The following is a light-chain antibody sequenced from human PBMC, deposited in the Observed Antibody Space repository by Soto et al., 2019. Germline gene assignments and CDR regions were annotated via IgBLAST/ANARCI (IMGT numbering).Light chain of an antibody. CDR3: SSYSISTAYL. CDR1: SSDVGAYNF. Sequence: QSVLTQPASVSGSPGQSITISCTGSSSDVGAYNFVSWYQHHPGRAPKLMVFEVSNRPSGVSYRFSGSKSGNTASLTISGLQAEDEADYFCSSYSISTAYLFGTGTKVTVL. CDR2: EVS. J-gene: IGLJ1*01. V-gene: IGLV2-14*01.